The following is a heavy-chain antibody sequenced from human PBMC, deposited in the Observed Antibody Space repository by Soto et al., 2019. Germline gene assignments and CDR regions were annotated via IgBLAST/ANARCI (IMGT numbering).Heavy chain of an antibody. CDR3: ARPSSYGRYSFFDH. CDR1: GYTCTSHG. CDR2: ITVSSGNT. Sequence: QVQLVQSGPEVKKPGASMKVSCKTSGYTCTSHGITWVRQAPGTGLEWMGWITVSSGNTHYAQKFQGRVTMTADTSTTTAYMELWSLVSDDTAVYYCARPSSYGRYSFFDHWGQGTPVTVSS. J-gene: IGHJ4*02. V-gene: IGHV1-18*04. D-gene: IGHD1-26*01.